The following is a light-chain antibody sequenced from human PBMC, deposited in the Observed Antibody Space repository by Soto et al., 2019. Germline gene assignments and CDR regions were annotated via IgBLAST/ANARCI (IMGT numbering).Light chain of an antibody. CDR2: EVN. CDR1: SSDVGSYDL. Sequence: QSVLTQPASVSGSPGQSITISCTGTSSDVGSYDLVSWYQHHSGKAPKIIIYEVNKRPSGISDRFSGSKSGNTASLTISGRQAEDEADYFCCSFVRTNGLLFGGGTKLT. V-gene: IGLV2-23*02. CDR3: CSFVRTNGLL. J-gene: IGLJ2*01.